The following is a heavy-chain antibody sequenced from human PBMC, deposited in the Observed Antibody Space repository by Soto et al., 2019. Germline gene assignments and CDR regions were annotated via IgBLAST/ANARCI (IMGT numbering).Heavy chain of an antibody. D-gene: IGHD3-3*01. J-gene: IGHJ6*02. CDR2: ISSSSSYI. Sequence: PXGSLRLSCAASGFTFSSYSMNWVRQAPGKGLEWVSSISSSSSYIYYADSVKGRFTISRDNAKNSLYLQMNSLRAEDTAVYYCARHDSQHRGFRVVTSIYYYGMDVWGQGTTVTVSS. CDR3: ARHDSQHRGFRVVTSIYYYGMDV. V-gene: IGHV3-21*01. CDR1: GFTFSSYS.